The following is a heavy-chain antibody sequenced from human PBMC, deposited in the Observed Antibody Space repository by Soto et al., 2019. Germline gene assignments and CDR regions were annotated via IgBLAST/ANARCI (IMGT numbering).Heavy chain of an antibody. CDR3: ARSYYDFWSGYLEYFQH. D-gene: IGHD3-3*01. V-gene: IGHV3-21*01. Sequence: GGSLRLSCAASGFTFSSYSMNWVRQAPGKGLEWVSSISSSSSYIYYADSVKGRFTISRDNAKNSLYLQMNSLRAEDTAVYYCARSYYDFWSGYLEYFQHWGQGTLVTVSS. CDR1: GFTFSSYS. CDR2: ISSSSSYI. J-gene: IGHJ1*01.